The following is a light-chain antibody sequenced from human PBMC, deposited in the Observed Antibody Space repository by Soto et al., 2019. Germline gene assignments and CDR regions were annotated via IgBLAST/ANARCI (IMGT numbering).Light chain of an antibody. CDR1: SSDVGSYNY. J-gene: IGLJ1*01. CDR2: EVS. CDR3: GSYAGSITV. V-gene: IGLV2-8*01. Sequence: QSALTQRPSGSGSPGQSVTISCTRTSSDVGSYNYVSWYQQHPGKAPKLMIYEVSKRPSGVPDRFSGSKSGNTASLTVSGLQAEDEADYYCGSYAGSITVFGTGTKVTVL.